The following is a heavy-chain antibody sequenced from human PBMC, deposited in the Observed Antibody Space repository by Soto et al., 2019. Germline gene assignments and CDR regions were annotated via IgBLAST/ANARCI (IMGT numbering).Heavy chain of an antibody. J-gene: IGHJ6*03. CDR2: IYYSGTT. V-gene: IGHV4-39*01. CDR3: AREQCGGEKCFSERDVYYYYVDG. D-gene: IGHD2-21*01. Sequence: QLQLHESGPGPVKASETLSLTCSVSGGSISGRAYYWAWIRQPPGKGLERIGSIYYSGTTYSNPSLESRVIISVDTAKNQFSLNLTSVTAPDTATYYCAREQCGGEKCFSERDVYYYYVDGWGKGTTVTVSS. CDR1: GGSISGRAYY.